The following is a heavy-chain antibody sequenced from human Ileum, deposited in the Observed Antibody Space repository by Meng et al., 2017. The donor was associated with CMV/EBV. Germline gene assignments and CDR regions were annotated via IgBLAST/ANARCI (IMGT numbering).Heavy chain of an antibody. CDR3: SSLGDY. Sequence: VRVVDSGGGWVQPGGSLRLSCAVSGLPFRSYGLHWVRQAPGKGLEWVAFVRSDGSNKYYAASVKGRFTISRDNSENTLFLQMNSLRADDTAVYYCSSLGDYWGQGTLVTVSS. V-gene: IGHV3-30*02. CDR2: VRSDGSNK. D-gene: IGHD3-16*01. CDR1: GLPFRSYG. J-gene: IGHJ4*02.